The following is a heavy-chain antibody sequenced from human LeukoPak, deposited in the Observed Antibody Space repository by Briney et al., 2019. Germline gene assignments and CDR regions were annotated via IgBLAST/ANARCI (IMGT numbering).Heavy chain of an antibody. CDR3: ARSTVTGGGDY. Sequence: SETLSLTCTVSGGSISSGGYYWSWIRQRPGKGLEWIGYIYYSGSTYYNPSLKSRVTISVDTSKNQFSLKLSSVTAADTAVYYCARSTVTGGGDYWGQGTLVTVSS. V-gene: IGHV4-31*03. CDR2: IYYSGST. J-gene: IGHJ4*02. CDR1: GGSISSGGYY. D-gene: IGHD4-17*01.